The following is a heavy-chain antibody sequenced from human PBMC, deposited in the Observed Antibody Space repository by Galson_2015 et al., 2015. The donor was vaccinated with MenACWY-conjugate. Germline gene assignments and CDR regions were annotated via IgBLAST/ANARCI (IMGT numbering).Heavy chain of an antibody. V-gene: IGHV3-23*01. CDR2: ISSSGGST. Sequence: SLRLSCAASGFISSNYGISWVRQAPGKGLEWVSAISSSGGSTYYADSVKGRFTISRDNSKNTVLLQMSSLRADDTAVYYCAKARDYYGSGSIRYGMDVWGQGTTVTVSS. CDR1: GFISSNYG. D-gene: IGHD3-10*01. J-gene: IGHJ6*02. CDR3: AKARDYYGSGSIRYGMDV.